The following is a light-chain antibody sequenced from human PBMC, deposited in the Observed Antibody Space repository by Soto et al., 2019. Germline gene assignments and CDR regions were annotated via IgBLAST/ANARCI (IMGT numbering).Light chain of an antibody. V-gene: IGKV1-12*01. CDR3: QQANSSPPPT. CDR2: AAS. Sequence: DIQMTQSPSSVSASVGDRVTITCRTSQDISSWLVWYQQKPGKAPKLLIYAASILQSGVSSRFSGSGSGTDFTLTISSLQPEDFAIYYCQQANSSPPPTFGPGTKVDIK. J-gene: IGKJ3*01. CDR1: QDISSW.